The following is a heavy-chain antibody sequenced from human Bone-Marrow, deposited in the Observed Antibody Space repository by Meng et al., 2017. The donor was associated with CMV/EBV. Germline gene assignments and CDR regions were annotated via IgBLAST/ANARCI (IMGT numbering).Heavy chain of an antibody. D-gene: IGHD2-15*01. J-gene: IGHJ4*02. CDR1: GFTFSSYA. CDR2: ISGSGGST. Sequence: GESLKISCAASGFTFSSYAMSWVRQAPGKGLEWVSAISGSGGSTYYADSVKGRFTISRDSSKNTLYLQMNSLRAEDTAVYYCARAAVMNSWGQGTLVTVSS. CDR3: ARAAVMNS. V-gene: IGHV3-23*01.